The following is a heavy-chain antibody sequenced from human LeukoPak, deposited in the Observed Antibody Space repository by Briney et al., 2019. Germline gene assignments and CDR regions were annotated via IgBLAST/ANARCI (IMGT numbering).Heavy chain of an antibody. D-gene: IGHD6-13*01. CDR2: ISSSSSSYI. CDR1: GFTFSSYS. Sequence: GGSLRLSCAASGFTFSSYSMNWVRQAPGKGLEWVSSISSSSSSYIYYADSVKGRFTISRDNAKNSLYLQMNSLRAEDTAVYYCAREYSSSWYGYFQHWGQGTLVTVSS. CDR3: AREYSSSWYGYFQH. J-gene: IGHJ1*01. V-gene: IGHV3-21*01.